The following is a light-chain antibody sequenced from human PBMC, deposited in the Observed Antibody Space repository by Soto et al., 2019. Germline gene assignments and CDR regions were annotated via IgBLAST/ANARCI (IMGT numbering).Light chain of an antibody. J-gene: IGKJ1*01. V-gene: IGKV1-5*03. CDR2: KAS. Sequence: DIQMTQSPSTLSASVGDRVTITCRASQSISSWLAWYQQKPGKAPKPLIYKASSLESGVPSRFSGSRSGTEFTLTISSLQPDDFATYYCQQYNSYPRTFGQGTKV. CDR3: QQYNSYPRT. CDR1: QSISSW.